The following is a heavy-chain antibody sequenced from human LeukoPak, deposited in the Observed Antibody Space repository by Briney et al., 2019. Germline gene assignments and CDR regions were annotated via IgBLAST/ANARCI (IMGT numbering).Heavy chain of an antibody. CDR2: VNHSGST. D-gene: IGHD4/OR15-4a*01. V-gene: IGHV4-4*02. CDR1: GGSTSSSNW. CDR3: ARVDANAQRSHHYGMDL. Sequence: TSGTLSLTCAVSGGSTSSSNWWSWVRQAPGKGREWIGEVNHSGSTTYNPSLESRVTISLDKSKHQHSLNLSSATDADTAVYYCARVDANAQRSHHYGMDLWGKGTTVTVPS. J-gene: IGHJ6*04.